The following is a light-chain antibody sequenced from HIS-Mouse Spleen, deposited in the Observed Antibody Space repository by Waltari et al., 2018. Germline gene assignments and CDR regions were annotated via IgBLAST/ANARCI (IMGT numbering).Light chain of an antibody. CDR2: GKT. Sequence: SSELTQDPAVSVALGQTVRITCQGDSLRSYYASWYQQKPGQAPVLVIYGKTNHPSGIPDRFSGSSSGNTASLTITPPQAEDEADYYCNSRDSSGNHLVFGGGTNLTVL. V-gene: IGLV3-19*01. CDR3: NSRDSSGNHLV. CDR1: SLRSYY. J-gene: IGLJ2*01.